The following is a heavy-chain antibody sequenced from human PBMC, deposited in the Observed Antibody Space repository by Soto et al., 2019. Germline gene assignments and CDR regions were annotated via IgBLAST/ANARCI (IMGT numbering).Heavy chain of an antibody. CDR3: ARGGTMIVVRRESPLKYGMDV. CDR1: GGSISSGDYY. J-gene: IGHJ6*02. V-gene: IGHV4-30-4*01. D-gene: IGHD3-22*01. Sequence: SETLSLTCTVSGGSISSGDYYWSWIRQPPGKGLEWIGYIYYSGSTYYNPSLKSRVTISVDTSKNQFSLKLSSVTAADTAVYYCARGGTMIVVRRESPLKYGMDVWGQGTTVTVSS. CDR2: IYYSGST.